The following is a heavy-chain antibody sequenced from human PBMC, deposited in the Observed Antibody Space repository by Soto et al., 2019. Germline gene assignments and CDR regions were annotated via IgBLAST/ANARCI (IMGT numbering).Heavy chain of an antibody. Sequence: QITLKESGPTLVKPTQTLTLTCTFSGFSLNTSAVGVGWIRQPPGKALEWLALVYWDDDKLYSPSLTSRLTITKDTSKNQVVLTMTNMDPVDTATYFCSHVLGYCSSVTCYHSVDYMDVLGKGTTVTVS. V-gene: IGHV2-5*02. D-gene: IGHD2-15*01. CDR1: GFSLNTSAVG. J-gene: IGHJ6*03. CDR3: SHVLGYCSSVTCYHSVDYMDV. CDR2: VYWDDDK.